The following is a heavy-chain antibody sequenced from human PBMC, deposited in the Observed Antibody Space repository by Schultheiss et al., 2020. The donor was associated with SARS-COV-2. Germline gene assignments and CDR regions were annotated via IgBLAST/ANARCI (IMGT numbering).Heavy chain of an antibody. CDR2: INPNSGGT. CDR3: ARDRLAEYQLLYPDYYYYMDV. J-gene: IGHJ6*03. Sequence: GGSLRLSCKASGYTFTGYYMHWVRQAPGQGLEWMGWINPNSGGTNYAQKFQGRVTMTRDTSISTAYMELSRLRSDDTAVYYCARDRLAEYQLLYPDYYYYMDVWGKGTTVTVSS. CDR1: GYTFTGYY. V-gene: IGHV1-2*02. D-gene: IGHD2-2*02.